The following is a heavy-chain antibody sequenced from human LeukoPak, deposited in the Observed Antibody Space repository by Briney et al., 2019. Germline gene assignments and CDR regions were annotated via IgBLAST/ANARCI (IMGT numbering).Heavy chain of an antibody. V-gene: IGHV3-30*03. CDR2: ISSDGSRK. D-gene: IGHD3-3*01. CDR3: ARDRAWNYFDS. J-gene: IGHJ4*02. Sequence: PGRSLRLSCAPSGFTFSNHGMHWVRQAPGKGLEWVAIISSDGSRKYSAHSVEGRFTISRDNSKNTLYLQMDSLRAEDTAVYYCARDRAWNYFDSWGQGTLVTVSS. CDR1: GFTFSNHG.